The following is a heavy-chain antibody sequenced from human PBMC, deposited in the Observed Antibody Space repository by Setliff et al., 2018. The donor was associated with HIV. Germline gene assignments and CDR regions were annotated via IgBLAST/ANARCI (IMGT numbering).Heavy chain of an antibody. CDR1: GFTFSNAW. CDR3: TTGRRGWYSLTRYYYVDS. Sequence: KPGGSLRLSCAASGFTFSNAWMCWVRQAPGKGLEWVGRIKSKTDGGTTDYAAPGKGRFTISRDDSKNTLYLKMNSLKTEDTAVYYCTTGRRGWYSLTRYYYVDSWGQGTQVTVSS. D-gene: IGHD6-19*01. J-gene: IGHJ4*02. V-gene: IGHV3-15*01. CDR2: IKSKTDGGTT.